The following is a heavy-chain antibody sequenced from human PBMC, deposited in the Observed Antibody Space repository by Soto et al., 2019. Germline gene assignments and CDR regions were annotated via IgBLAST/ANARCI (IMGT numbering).Heavy chain of an antibody. Sequence: GASVKVSCKASGYTFTRSGISWVRQAPGQGLEWMGWISTYNGDTNYAQTFQGRVTMTTDTSTSTVHMEVRSLRSDDTAVYYCAREGVATYYYYGMDVWGQGTPVTV. J-gene: IGHJ6*02. CDR2: ISTYNGDT. D-gene: IGHD5-12*01. CDR1: GYTFTRSG. V-gene: IGHV1-18*01. CDR3: AREGVATYYYYGMDV.